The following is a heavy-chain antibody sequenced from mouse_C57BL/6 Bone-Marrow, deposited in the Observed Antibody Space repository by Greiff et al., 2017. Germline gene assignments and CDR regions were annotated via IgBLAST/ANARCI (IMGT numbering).Heavy chain of an antibody. D-gene: IGHD2-1*01. CDR1: GYTFTTYP. CDR3: ERGGNYGGYYFDR. CDR2: FHPYKDDP. J-gene: IGHJ2*01. Sequence: QVQLQQSGAELVKPGASVKMSCKASGYTFTTYPIEWMKQHHGKILERIGNFHPYKDDPKYKERVKGKATLTVEKSSSTVYLELSRLTCEDSAVYCGERGGNYGGYYFDRWGEDRTRTVAS. V-gene: IGHV1-47*01.